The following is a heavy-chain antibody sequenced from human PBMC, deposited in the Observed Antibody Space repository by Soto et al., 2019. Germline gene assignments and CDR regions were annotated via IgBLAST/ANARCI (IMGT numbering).Heavy chain of an antibody. CDR1: GYTFTGYY. CDR3: ARGGTIQLRSYYYYYGMDV. V-gene: IGHV1-2*04. CDR2: INPNSGGT. J-gene: IGHJ6*02. D-gene: IGHD5-18*01. Sequence: ASVKVSCKASGYTFTGYYMHWVRQAPGQGLEWMGWINPNSGGTNYAQKFQGWVTMTRDTSISTAYMELSRLRSDDTAVYYCARGGTIQLRSYYYYYGMDVWGQGTTVTVSS.